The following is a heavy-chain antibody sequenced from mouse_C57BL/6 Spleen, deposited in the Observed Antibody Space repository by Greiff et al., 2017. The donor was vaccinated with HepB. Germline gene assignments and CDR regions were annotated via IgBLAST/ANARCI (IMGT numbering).Heavy chain of an antibody. J-gene: IGHJ3*01. CDR1: GFTFSDYG. CDR2: ISSGSSTI. Sequence: DVMLVDSGGGLVKPGGSLKLSCAASGFTFSDYGMHWVRQAPEKGLEWVAYISSGSSTIYYADTVKGRFTISRDNAKNTLFLQMTSLRSEDTAMYYCARGTGTWFAYWGQGTLVTVSA. D-gene: IGHD4-1*01. CDR3: ARGTGTWFAY. V-gene: IGHV5-17*01.